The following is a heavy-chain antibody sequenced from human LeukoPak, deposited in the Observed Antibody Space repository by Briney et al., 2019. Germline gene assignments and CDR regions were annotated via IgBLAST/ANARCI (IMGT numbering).Heavy chain of an antibody. CDR1: GGSVSSYSAV. V-gene: IGHV6-1*01. D-gene: IGHD7-27*01. CDR2: TYYWSKWYN. CDR3: TRELPWGPADY. Sequence: SQTLSLTFAISGGSVSSYSAVWGWLRQSPSRGLEWLGRTYYWSKWYNDYAVSLKSRITINPHTSKNQVSLQMYSMAPEDTAVYYCTRELPWGPADYWGQGTLVTVSS. J-gene: IGHJ4*02.